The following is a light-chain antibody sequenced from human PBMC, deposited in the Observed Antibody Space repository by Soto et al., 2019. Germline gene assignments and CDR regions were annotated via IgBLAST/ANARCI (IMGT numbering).Light chain of an antibody. CDR2: DAS. J-gene: IGKJ4*01. V-gene: IGKV1-9*01. Sequence: DIQLTQSPSFLSASVGDRFTITCRASQVISTYLAWYQQQLGKAPKLLIYDASTLQSGVPSRFSGSRSGTEITLTIRSLQPEDFATYYCQQLNGYLELTFGGGTKVDIK. CDR3: QQLNGYLELT. CDR1: QVISTY.